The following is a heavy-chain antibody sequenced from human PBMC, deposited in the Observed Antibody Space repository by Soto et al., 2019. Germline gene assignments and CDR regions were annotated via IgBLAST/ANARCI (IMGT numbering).Heavy chain of an antibody. Sequence: HPGGSLRLSCAASGFTFSSYAMSWVRQAPGKGLEWVSAISGSGGSTYYADSVKGRFTISRDNSKNTLYLQMNSLRAEDTAVYYCAKDSITMVRGVIMGWFDPWGQGTLVTVSS. V-gene: IGHV3-23*01. D-gene: IGHD3-10*01. CDR2: ISGSGGST. J-gene: IGHJ5*02. CDR3: AKDSITMVRGVIMGWFDP. CDR1: GFTFSSYA.